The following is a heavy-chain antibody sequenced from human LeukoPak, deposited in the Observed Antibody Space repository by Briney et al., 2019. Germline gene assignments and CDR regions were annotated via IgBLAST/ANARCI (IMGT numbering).Heavy chain of an antibody. J-gene: IGHJ4*02. Sequence: SETLSLTCTVSGGSISSYYWSWIRQPPGKGLEWIAYISDIGSINYNPSLKSRVTISVDTSKNQFSLKLSSVTAADTAVYYCARGHGLWDLNLNYYFDYWGQGTLVTVSS. D-gene: IGHD5-18*01. V-gene: IGHV4-59*12. CDR2: ISDIGSI. CDR1: GGSISSYY. CDR3: ARGHGLWDLNLNYYFDY.